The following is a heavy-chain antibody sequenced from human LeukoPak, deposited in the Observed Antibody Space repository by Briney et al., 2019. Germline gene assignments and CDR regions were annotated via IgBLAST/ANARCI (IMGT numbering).Heavy chain of an antibody. CDR2: ISGSGDAT. D-gene: IGHD5-12*01. CDR3: AKDPVVATIVVPYYFDY. Sequence: GGSLRLSCAASGFTFRSYAMSWVRQAPGKGVEWVSGISGSGDATNYADSVKGRFTISRDNSKNTLYLQMNSLRAEDTAVCYCAKDPVVATIVVPYYFDYWGQGTLVTVAS. V-gene: IGHV3-23*01. J-gene: IGHJ4*02. CDR1: GFTFRSYA.